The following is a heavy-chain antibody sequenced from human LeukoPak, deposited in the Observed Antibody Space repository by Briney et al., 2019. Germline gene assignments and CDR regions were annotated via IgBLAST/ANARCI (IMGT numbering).Heavy chain of an antibody. V-gene: IGHV3-7*04. D-gene: IGHD2-2*01. Sequence: EGSLRLSCAASGFTFSSYWMSWVRQAPGKGLEWVANIKEDGSERYYVDSVKGRFTISRDNAKNSVYLQMNSLRGEDTAVYYCARGMSTSYWGQGTLVTVSS. CDR3: ARGMSTSY. J-gene: IGHJ4*02. CDR2: IKEDGSER. CDR1: GFTFSSYW.